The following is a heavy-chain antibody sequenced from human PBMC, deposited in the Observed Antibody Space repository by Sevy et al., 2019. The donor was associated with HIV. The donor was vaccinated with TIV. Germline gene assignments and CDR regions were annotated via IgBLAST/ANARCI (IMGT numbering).Heavy chain of an antibody. J-gene: IGHJ6*02. CDR1: GFIFSDYY. CDR3: ARDRGTVADGTSYYNGMGV. D-gene: IGHD6-13*01. Sequence: GGSLRLSCSGSGFIFSDYYMSWIRQAPGRGLEWVSYISGSGITYYADSVEGRFTISRDNARNSLYLQMSSLRAGDTAVYYCARDRGTVADGTSYYNGMGVWGQGTTVTVSS. V-gene: IGHV3-11*04. CDR2: ISGSGIT.